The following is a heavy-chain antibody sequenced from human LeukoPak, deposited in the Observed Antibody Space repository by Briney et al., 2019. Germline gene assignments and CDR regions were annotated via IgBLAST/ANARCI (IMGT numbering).Heavy chain of an antibody. CDR2: INWNGDRT. D-gene: IGHD3-10*02. CDR3: AELGITMIGGV. CDR1: GFTFDDYG. V-gene: IGHV3-20*04. J-gene: IGHJ6*04. Sequence: GGSLRLSCAASGFTFDDYGMNWVRQAPGKGLEWVSGINWNGDRTGYADSVKGRFTISRDNAKNSLYLQMNSLRAEDTAVYYCAELGITMIGGVWGKGTTVTISS.